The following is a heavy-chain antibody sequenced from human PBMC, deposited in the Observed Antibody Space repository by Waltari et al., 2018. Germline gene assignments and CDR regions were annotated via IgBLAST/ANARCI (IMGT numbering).Heavy chain of an antibody. Sequence: QVQLQESGPGLVKPSETLSLTCTVSGGSISSYYWSWIRQPPGKGLEWIGYIYYSGGTNYNPSLKSRVTISVDTSKNQFSLKLSSVTAADTAVYYCARGSFLSSYYYGMDVWGQGTTVTVSS. CDR1: GGSISSYY. D-gene: IGHD6-13*01. CDR3: ARGSFLSSYYYGMDV. CDR2: IYYSGGT. V-gene: IGHV4-59*01. J-gene: IGHJ6*02.